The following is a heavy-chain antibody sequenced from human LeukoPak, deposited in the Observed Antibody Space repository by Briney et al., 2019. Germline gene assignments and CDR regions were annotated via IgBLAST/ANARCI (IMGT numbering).Heavy chain of an antibody. CDR3: GKGGPYSSSWGGKFDH. V-gene: IGHV3-23*01. J-gene: IGHJ4*02. Sequence: GGSLRLSCAASGFTFSSYAMSWVRQAPGKGLEWVSSISGSGDRTYYADSVNGRFTISRDNSKNTLYLQMNSLRAEDTAIYYRGKGGPYSSSWGGKFDHWGQGTLVTVSS. CDR1: GFTFSSYA. D-gene: IGHD6-13*01. CDR2: ISGSGDRT.